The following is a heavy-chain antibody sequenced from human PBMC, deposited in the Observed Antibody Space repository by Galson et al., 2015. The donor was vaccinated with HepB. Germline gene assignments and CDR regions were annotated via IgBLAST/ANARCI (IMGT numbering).Heavy chain of an antibody. Sequence: SVKVSCKASGYTFTSYAMHWVRQAPGQRLEWMGWINAGNGNTKYSQKFQGRVTITRDTSASTAYMELSSLRSEDTAVYYCARDLGWFGTFDYWGQGTLVTVSS. V-gene: IGHV1-3*01. J-gene: IGHJ4*02. CDR1: GYTFTSYA. D-gene: IGHD3-10*01. CDR2: INAGNGNT. CDR3: ARDLGWFGTFDY.